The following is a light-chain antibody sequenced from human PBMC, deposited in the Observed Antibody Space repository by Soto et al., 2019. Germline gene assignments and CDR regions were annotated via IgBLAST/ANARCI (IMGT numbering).Light chain of an antibody. CDR2: GAS. CDR3: QQYGSSRDSVYT. Sequence: EIVLTQSPGTLSLSPGEIATLSCRASQSVSSSYLVWYQQKPGQAPRLLIYGASSRATGIPDRFSGSGSGTDFTLTISRLEPEDFAVYYCQQYGSSRDSVYTFGQGTKLEIK. V-gene: IGKV3-20*01. J-gene: IGKJ2*01. CDR1: QSVSSSY.